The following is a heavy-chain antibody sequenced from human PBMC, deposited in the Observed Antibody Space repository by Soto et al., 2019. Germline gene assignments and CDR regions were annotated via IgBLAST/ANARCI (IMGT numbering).Heavy chain of an antibody. J-gene: IGHJ4*02. Sequence: LSLTCAVSGVSISSGNWWTWVRQTPQRGLEYIGEIFRDGTANYYPSFERRVAISVDTSKNQFSLKLTSVTAADTAIYFCARLVYDTRLNYMYFDFWGQGALVTVS. CDR2: IFRDGTA. D-gene: IGHD2-8*01. V-gene: IGHV4-4*01. CDR1: GVSISSGNW. CDR3: ARLVYDTRLNYMYFDF.